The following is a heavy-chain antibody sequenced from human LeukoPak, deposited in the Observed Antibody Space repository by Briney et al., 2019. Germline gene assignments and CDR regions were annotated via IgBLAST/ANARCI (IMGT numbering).Heavy chain of an antibody. D-gene: IGHD6-19*01. V-gene: IGHV3-74*01. CDR3: ARGISYSSGWYSFYY. Sequence: GGSLRLSCAASGFTFSSYWMHWVRQAPGKGLVWVSRINGDGSTTSYADSVKGRFTISRDIAKNTVYLQMNSLRCEDTAVYYCARGISYSSGWYSFYYWGQGTLVTVSS. CDR2: INGDGSTT. CDR1: GFTFSSYW. J-gene: IGHJ4*02.